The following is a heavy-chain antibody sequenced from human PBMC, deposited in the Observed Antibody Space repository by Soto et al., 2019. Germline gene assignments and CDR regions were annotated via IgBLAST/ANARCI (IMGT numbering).Heavy chain of an antibody. J-gene: IGHJ4*02. CDR3: ARVGPMVVAAIPFDY. CDR2: INHSGST. CDR1: GGSFSGYY. V-gene: IGHV4-34*01. D-gene: IGHD2-15*01. Sequence: SETLSLTCAVYGGSFSGYYWSWIRQPPGKGLEWIGEINHSGSTNYNPSLKSRVTISVDTSKNQFSLKLSSVTAADTAVYYCARVGPMVVAAIPFDYWGQGTLVTVSS.